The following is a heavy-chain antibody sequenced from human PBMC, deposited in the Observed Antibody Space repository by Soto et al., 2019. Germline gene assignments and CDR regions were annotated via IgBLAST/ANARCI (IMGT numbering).Heavy chain of an antibody. CDR2: IYPGDSDT. D-gene: IGHD3-16*01. J-gene: IGHJ4*02. Sequence: PGESLKISCKGSGYSFTSYWIGWVRQMPGKGLEWMGIIYPGDSDTRHSPSFQGQVTISADKSISTAYLQWSSLKASETAIYYCARDYDYALDYWGQGTLVTVSS. CDR1: GYSFTSYW. V-gene: IGHV5-51*01. CDR3: ARDYDYALDY.